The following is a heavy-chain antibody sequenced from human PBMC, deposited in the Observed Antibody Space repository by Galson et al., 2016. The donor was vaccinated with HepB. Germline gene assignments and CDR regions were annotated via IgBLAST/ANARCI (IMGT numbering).Heavy chain of an antibody. V-gene: IGHV1-18*01. J-gene: IGHJ4*02. CDR3: ARGVALSVWYYFGY. CDR2: ISGHNGNT. D-gene: IGHD6-19*01. CDR1: GYTFTAYG. Sequence: SVKVSCKASGYTFTAYGITWVRQAPGQGLEWMGWISGHNGNTNYAQKFQGGVTMTTDTSTNTAYLELRNLRSDDSAVYYCARGVALSVWYYFGYWGQGTLVTVSS.